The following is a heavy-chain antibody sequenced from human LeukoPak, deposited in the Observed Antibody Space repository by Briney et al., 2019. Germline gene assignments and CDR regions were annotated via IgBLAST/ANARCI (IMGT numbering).Heavy chain of an antibody. CDR3: ARAYRRITIFGVVISGWFDP. J-gene: IGHJ5*02. Sequence: GGSLRLSCAASGFTFSSYSMNWVRQAPGKGLEWVSSISSSSSYIYYADSVKGRFTISRDNAKNSLYLQMNSLRAEDTAVYYCARAYRRITIFGVVISGWFDPWGQGTLVTVSS. V-gene: IGHV3-21*01. CDR2: ISSSSSYI. CDR1: GFTFSSYS. D-gene: IGHD3-3*01.